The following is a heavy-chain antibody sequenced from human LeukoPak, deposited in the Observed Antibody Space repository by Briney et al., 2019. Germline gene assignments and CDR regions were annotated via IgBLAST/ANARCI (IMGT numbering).Heavy chain of an antibody. Sequence: SVKVSCKASGGTFSSYAISWVRQAPGQGLEWMGGIIPIFGTANYAQKFQGRVTITTDESTSTAYMELSSLRSEDTAVYYCARDLYHRLDCSGGSCFGTLDDWGQGTLVTVSS. J-gene: IGHJ4*02. CDR1: GGTFSSYA. CDR2: IIPIFGTA. V-gene: IGHV1-69*05. CDR3: ARDLYHRLDCSGGSCFGTLDD. D-gene: IGHD2-15*01.